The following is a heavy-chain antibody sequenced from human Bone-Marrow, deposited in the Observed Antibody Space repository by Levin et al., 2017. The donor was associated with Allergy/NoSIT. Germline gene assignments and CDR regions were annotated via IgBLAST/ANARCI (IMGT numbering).Heavy chain of an antibody. CDR2: ISYDGSNK. CDR3: ARDSDGSSFTGGPDY. J-gene: IGHJ4*02. D-gene: IGHD1-26*01. V-gene: IGHV3-30-3*01. Sequence: GESLKISCAASGFTFSSYAMHWVRQAPGKGLEWVAVISYDGSNKYYADSVKGRFTISRDNSKNTLYLQMNSLRAEDTAVYYCARDSDGSSFTGGPDYWGQGTLVTVSS. CDR1: GFTFSSYA.